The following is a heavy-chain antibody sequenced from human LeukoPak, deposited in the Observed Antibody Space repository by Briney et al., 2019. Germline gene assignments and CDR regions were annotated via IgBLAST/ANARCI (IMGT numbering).Heavy chain of an antibody. CDR3: AKRGIVIRAVIIVGFHKEAYYFEY. D-gene: IGHD3-10*01. CDR1: GITLSNYR. Sequence: HPGGSLRLSCAVSGITLSNYRMSWVPPAPGKGLEWVAGISDSGGSTNYADSVKGRFTISRDNPKNTLYLQMNSLRAEDTAVYFCAKRGIVIRAVIIVGFHKEAYYFEYWGQGALVTVSS. J-gene: IGHJ4*02. CDR2: ISDSGGST. V-gene: IGHV3-23*01.